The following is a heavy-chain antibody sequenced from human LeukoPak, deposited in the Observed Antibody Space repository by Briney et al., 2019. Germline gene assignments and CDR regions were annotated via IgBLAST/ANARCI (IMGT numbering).Heavy chain of an antibody. CDR1: GFTVRSNY. V-gene: IGHV3-53*01. D-gene: IGHD3-10*01. Sequence: GGSLRLSCVASGFTVRSNYMSWVRQAPGKGLEWVAVIYSGGSTYYAGSVKGRFTISRDNSKNTLYLQMNSLRAEDTAVYYCASGSGSYRTPYYYMDVWGTGTTVTVSS. CDR3: ASGSGSYRTPYYYMDV. CDR2: IYSGGST. J-gene: IGHJ6*03.